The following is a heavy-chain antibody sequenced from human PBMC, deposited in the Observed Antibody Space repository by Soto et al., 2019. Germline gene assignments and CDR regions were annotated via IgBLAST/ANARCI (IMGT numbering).Heavy chain of an antibody. CDR1: GFRFSDYF. D-gene: IGHD3-10*01. J-gene: IGHJ4*02. Sequence: QVQLVESGGTLVKPGGSLRLSCAASGFRFSDYFMNWIRQAPGKRLEWLSYISGSGDTIFYADSVKGRFTISRDNDKNALYLQMDSLRADDTAVYYCARRSTMVTDFDYWGQGTLVAVSS. CDR3: ARRSTMVTDFDY. CDR2: ISGSGDTI. V-gene: IGHV3-11*01.